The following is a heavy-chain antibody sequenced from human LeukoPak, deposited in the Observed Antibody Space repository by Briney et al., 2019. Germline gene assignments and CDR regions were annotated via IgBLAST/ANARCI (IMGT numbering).Heavy chain of an antibody. D-gene: IGHD3-22*01. CDR3: ARDSFAGYDSSGYPSYDY. CDR1: GFSFSDYS. CDR2: ISSYSTYI. J-gene: IGHJ4*02. V-gene: IGHV3-21*01. Sequence: GGSLRLSCAASGFSFSDYSMNWVRQAPGKGLEWVSFISSYSTYIYYADSLKGRFTISRDYAKNSLYQQMNSLRAEDTAVYYCARDSFAGYDSSGYPSYDYWGQGTLVTVSS.